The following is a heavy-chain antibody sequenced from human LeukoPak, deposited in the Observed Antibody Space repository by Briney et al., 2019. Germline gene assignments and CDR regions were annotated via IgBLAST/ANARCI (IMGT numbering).Heavy chain of an antibody. CDR2: INHSGST. J-gene: IGHJ4*02. CDR1: GGSFSGYY. V-gene: IGHV4-34*01. Sequence: SETLSLTCAVYGGSFSGYYWSWIRQPPGKGLEWIGEINHSGSTNYNPSLKSRVTISVDTSKNQFSLQLNSVTPEDTAVYFCAGSKSYFDSWGQGTLVTVSS. CDR3: AGSKSYFDS.